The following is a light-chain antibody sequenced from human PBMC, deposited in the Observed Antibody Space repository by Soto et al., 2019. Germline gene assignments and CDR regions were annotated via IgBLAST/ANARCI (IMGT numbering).Light chain of an antibody. J-gene: IGKJ2*01. CDR2: KAS. Sequence: DIQMTQSPSTLSASVGDRVTIACRASQTISGWLAWYPQKPGKAPKLLIYKASSLQSAVPSRFSGSGSGTEFTLTISSLQPDDFATYYCQQYNSYPYTFGQGTKLEIK. CDR3: QQYNSYPYT. V-gene: IGKV1-5*03. CDR1: QTISGW.